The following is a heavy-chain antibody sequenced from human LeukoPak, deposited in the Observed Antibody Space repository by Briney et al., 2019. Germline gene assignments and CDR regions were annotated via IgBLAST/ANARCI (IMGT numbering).Heavy chain of an antibody. CDR3: ARRYYDSSGYYYSDY. CDR2: IWYDGSNK. D-gene: IGHD3-22*01. J-gene: IGHJ4*02. Sequence: PGGSLRLSCAASGFTFSSYGMHWVRQAPGKGLEWVAVIWYDGSNKYYADSVKGRFTISRDNAKNSLYLQMNSLRAEDTAVYYCARRYYDSSGYYYSDYWGQGTLVTVSS. V-gene: IGHV3-33*01. CDR1: GFTFSSYG.